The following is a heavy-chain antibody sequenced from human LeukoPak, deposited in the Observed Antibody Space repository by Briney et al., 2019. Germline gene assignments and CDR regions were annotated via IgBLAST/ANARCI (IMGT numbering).Heavy chain of an antibody. D-gene: IGHD3-22*01. Sequence: SETLSLTCTVSGGSISSYYWGWIRQPPGKGLEWIGSIYYSGSTYYNPSLKSRVTISVDTSKNQFSLKLSSVTAADTAVYYCARGKPPYYYDSSGKFDAFDIWGQGTMVTVSS. CDR3: ARGKPPYYYDSSGKFDAFDI. CDR1: GGSISSYY. CDR2: IYYSGST. J-gene: IGHJ3*02. V-gene: IGHV4-39*07.